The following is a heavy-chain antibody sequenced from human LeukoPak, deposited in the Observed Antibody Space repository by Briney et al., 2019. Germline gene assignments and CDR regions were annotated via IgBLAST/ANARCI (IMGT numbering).Heavy chain of an antibody. CDR2: IIPIFGTA. J-gene: IGHJ4*02. Sequence: SVKVSCKASVGTFSSYAISWVRQAPGQGLEWMGGIIPIFGTANYAQKFQGRVTITADESTSTAYMELSSLRSEDTAVYYCARAVLSGYDKYYFDYWGQGTLVTVSS. D-gene: IGHD5-12*01. CDR1: VGTFSSYA. CDR3: ARAVLSGYDKYYFDY. V-gene: IGHV1-69*13.